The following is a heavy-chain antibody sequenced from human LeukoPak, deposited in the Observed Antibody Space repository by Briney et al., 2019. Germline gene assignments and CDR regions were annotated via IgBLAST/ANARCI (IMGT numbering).Heavy chain of an antibody. CDR3: ARDTSVFGVVIIYTPYYFDY. CDR2: IKQDGSGK. Sequence: GGSLRLSCAASGFTFSSYWMSWVRQAPGKGLEWVANIKQDGSGKYYVDSVKGRFTISRDNAKNSLYLQMNSLRAEDTAVYYCARDTSVFGVVIIYTPYYFDYWGQGTLVTVSS. D-gene: IGHD3-3*01. J-gene: IGHJ4*02. CDR1: GFTFSSYW. V-gene: IGHV3-7*01.